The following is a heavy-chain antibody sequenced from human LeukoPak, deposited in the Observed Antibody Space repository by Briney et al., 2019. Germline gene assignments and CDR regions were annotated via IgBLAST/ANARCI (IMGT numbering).Heavy chain of an antibody. V-gene: IGHV7-4-1*02. Sequence: ASVKVSCKASGYIFTAYAINWLRQAPGQGLEWMGWINVVSGNPTYAQGFTGRFVFSSDTSVSTAYQQISRLEAEDTAVYYCVRDGVVGTVTQFDYWGQGTLVTVSS. D-gene: IGHD3-16*01. CDR3: VRDGVVGTVTQFDY. CDR1: GYIFTAYA. J-gene: IGHJ4*02. CDR2: INVVSGNP.